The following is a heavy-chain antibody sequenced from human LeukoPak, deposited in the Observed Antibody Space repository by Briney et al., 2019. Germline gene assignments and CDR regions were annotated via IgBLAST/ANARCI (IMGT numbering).Heavy chain of an antibody. CDR3: ARGGSGRYNWFDP. CDR2: MNPNSGNI. CDR1: GYTFTGYD. D-gene: IGHD3-10*01. V-gene: IGHV1-8*01. Sequence: RASVKVSCKASGYTFTGYDINWVRQATGQGLEWMGWMNPNSGNIDYAQKFQGRVIMTRNTSISTAYMELYNLTSEDTAVYYCARGGSGRYNWFDPWGQGTLVTVSS. J-gene: IGHJ5*02.